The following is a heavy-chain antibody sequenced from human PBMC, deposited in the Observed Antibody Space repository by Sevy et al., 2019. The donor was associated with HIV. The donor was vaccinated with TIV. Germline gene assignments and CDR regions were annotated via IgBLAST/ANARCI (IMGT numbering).Heavy chain of an antibody. D-gene: IGHD3-3*01. CDR1: GGSISNYY. V-gene: IGHV4-59*01. CDR2: IFYSGSA. Sequence: SETLSLTCTVSGGSISNYYWSWIRQPPGKGLEWIGNIFYSGSANYKSSLESRVTISVDTSKNQFSLELTSVTAADTAIYYCARYAKRSGYHNYFDYWGQGTLVTVSS. CDR3: ARYAKRSGYHNYFDY. J-gene: IGHJ4*02.